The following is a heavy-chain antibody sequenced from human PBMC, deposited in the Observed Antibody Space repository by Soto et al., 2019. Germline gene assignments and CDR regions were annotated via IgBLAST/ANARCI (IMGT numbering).Heavy chain of an antibody. D-gene: IGHD3-16*01. CDR1: GYTFTRYG. Sequence: QVQLVQYGAEVKNPGASVKVSCKASGYTFTRYGIGWARQAPGQGLEWMGWINTYNGNTNYAQNVQGRVTLTTDTTXSTAYMELRSLRSNDTAIYYCAMVDVYVTPSPQDVWGQGTTVIVSS. CDR2: INTYNGNT. J-gene: IGHJ6*02. V-gene: IGHV1-18*01. CDR3: AMVDVYVTPSPQDV.